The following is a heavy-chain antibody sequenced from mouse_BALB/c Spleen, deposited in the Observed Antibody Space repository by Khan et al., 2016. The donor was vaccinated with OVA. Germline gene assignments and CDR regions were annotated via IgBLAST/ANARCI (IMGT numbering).Heavy chain of an antibody. CDR2: IYPGSGTT. J-gene: IGHJ3*01. CDR1: GYKFTDYV. Sequence: QVQLQQSGPELVKPGASVKMSCKASGYKFTDYVISWVKQRTGQGLEWIGDIYPGSGTTYYNERFEGKATLTADKSSNTVYMQFRSLASEDSAVYFCARSYDSGGAWFVYWGQGTPVTVSA. D-gene: IGHD2-3*01. V-gene: IGHV1-81*01. CDR3: ARSYDSGGAWFVY.